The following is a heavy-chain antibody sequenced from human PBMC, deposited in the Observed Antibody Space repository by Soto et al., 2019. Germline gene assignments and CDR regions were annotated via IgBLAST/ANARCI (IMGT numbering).Heavy chain of an antibody. Sequence: GGSLRLSCAASGITLSDYGMSWVRQAPGKGLEWVATIRYDGRNEDYADSVKGRFTISRDNSKDTLYLQMNSLRAEDTAVYYCARDQVRGVIILYYYYGMDVWGQGTTVTVSS. V-gene: IGHV3-30*02. J-gene: IGHJ6*02. D-gene: IGHD3-10*01. CDR2: IRYDGRNE. CDR1: GITLSDYG. CDR3: ARDQVRGVIILYYYYGMDV.